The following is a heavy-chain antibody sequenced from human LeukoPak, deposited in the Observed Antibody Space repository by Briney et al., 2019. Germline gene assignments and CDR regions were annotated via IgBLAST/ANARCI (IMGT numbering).Heavy chain of an antibody. CDR3: ARVGLFYDSSGYYYAQYFQH. J-gene: IGHJ1*01. Sequence: SETLSLTCAVSGGSISSSNWWSWVRQPPGKGLEWIGEIYHSGSTNYNPSLKSRVTISVDKSKNQFSLKLSSVTAADTAVYYCARVGLFYDSSGYYYAQYFQHWGQGTLVTVSS. CDR1: GGSISSSNW. D-gene: IGHD3-22*01. CDR2: IYHSGST. V-gene: IGHV4-4*02.